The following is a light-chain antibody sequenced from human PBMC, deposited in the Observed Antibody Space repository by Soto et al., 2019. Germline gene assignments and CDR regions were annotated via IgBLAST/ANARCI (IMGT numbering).Light chain of an antibody. Sequence: PGEIVTLSCRASQSVSSSYLAWYQQKPGQAPRLLIYGASSRATGIPDRFSGSGSGTDFTLTISRPEPEDFAAYYCQQYGSSSLTFGPGTKVDIK. CDR2: GAS. CDR3: QQYGSSSLT. V-gene: IGKV3-20*01. J-gene: IGKJ3*01. CDR1: QSVSSSY.